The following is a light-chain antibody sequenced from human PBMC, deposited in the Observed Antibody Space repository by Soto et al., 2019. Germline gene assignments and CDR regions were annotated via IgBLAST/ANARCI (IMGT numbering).Light chain of an antibody. CDR2: AAS. V-gene: IGKV1-39*01. CDR3: QQSHSSPYT. CDR1: QSISTY. Sequence: IQMTQSPSSLSASLGDRVTITCRASQSISTYLNWYQHSPGKAPKLLIYAASNLHSGVPSRCSGSGSGTHFSLTIDSLRPEDFATYFCQQSHSSPYTFGQGTELEI. J-gene: IGKJ2*01.